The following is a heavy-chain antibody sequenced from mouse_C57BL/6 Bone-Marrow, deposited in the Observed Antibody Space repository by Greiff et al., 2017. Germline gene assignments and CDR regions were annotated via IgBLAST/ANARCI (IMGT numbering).Heavy chain of an antibody. CDR3: ARCLYYSNYWYFDV. CDR1: GYTFTSYG. D-gene: IGHD2-5*01. Sequence: VQLQQSGAELARPGASVKLSCKASGYTFTSYGISWVKQRTGQGLEWIGEIYPRSGNTYYNEKFTGKATLTADKSSSTAYMELRSLTSEASAVYFRARCLYYSNYWYFDVWGTGTTVTVSS. J-gene: IGHJ1*03. CDR2: IYPRSGNT. V-gene: IGHV1-81*01.